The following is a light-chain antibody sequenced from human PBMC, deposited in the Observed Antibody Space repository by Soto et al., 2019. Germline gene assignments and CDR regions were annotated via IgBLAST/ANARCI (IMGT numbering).Light chain of an antibody. Sequence: DIQVTQHPSSLSASVGDRVTITCRASQGIKNYLAWYQQKPGKAPKLLIYKASSLESGVPSRFSGSGSGTEFTLTISSLQPDDFATYYCQQYNSYSGTFGQGTKVEIK. CDR2: KAS. J-gene: IGKJ1*01. V-gene: IGKV1-5*03. CDR1: QGIKNY. CDR3: QQYNSYSGT.